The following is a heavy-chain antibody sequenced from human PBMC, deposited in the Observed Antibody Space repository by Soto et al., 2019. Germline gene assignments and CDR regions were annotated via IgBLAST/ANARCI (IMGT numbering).Heavy chain of an antibody. CDR2: IIPIFGTA. D-gene: IGHD2-21*02. J-gene: IGHJ6*02. CDR3: ARGFGDWYYDSGMDV. Sequence: GASVKVSCKASRGTFSSYAISWVRQAPGQGLEWMGGIIPIFGTANYAQKFQGRVTITADESTSTAYMELSSLRSEDTAVYYCARGFGDWYYDSGMDVWGQGTTVTVSS. V-gene: IGHV1-69*13. CDR1: RGTFSSYA.